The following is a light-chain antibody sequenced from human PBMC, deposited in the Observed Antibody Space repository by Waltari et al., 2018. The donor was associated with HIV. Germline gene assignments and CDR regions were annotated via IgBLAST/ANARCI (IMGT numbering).Light chain of an antibody. J-gene: IGKJ1*01. CDR2: DAS. CDR1: QSISIF. CDR3: QQSYDTPRT. Sequence: DIQMTQSPSSRSASVGDRVTITCRASQSISIFLSWYQQKPGKAPNLLIYDASTLQSGVPSGFRGSGSGTNFTLTISSLQPEDFATYYCQQSYDTPRTFGQGTKVDIK. V-gene: IGKV1-39*01.